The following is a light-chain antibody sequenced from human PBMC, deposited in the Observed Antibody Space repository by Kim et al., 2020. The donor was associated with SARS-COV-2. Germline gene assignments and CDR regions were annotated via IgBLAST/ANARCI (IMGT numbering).Light chain of an antibody. Sequence: QSVLTQPPSGSGTPGQRVTISCSGSSSNIGSNTVNWYQQLPGTAPRLLIYSYNQRPSGVPDRFSGSKSGTSASLAISGLQSEDEADYYCAAWDDSLNGVVFGGGTKVTVL. CDR1: SSNIGSNT. J-gene: IGLJ2*01. V-gene: IGLV1-44*01. CDR2: SYN. CDR3: AAWDDSLNGVV.